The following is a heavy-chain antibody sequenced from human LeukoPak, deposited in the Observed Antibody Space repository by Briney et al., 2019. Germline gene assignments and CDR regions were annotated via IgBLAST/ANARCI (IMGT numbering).Heavy chain of an antibody. V-gene: IGHV1-18*01. CDR2: ISAYNGNT. J-gene: IGHJ5*02. Sequence: ASVKVSCKASGYTFTSYGISWVRQAPGQGLEWMGWISAYNGNTNYAQKLQGRVTMTTDTSTSTAYMELRSLRSDDTAVYYCARGGGYDYGDYVGAVDNWFDPWGQGTLVTVSS. CDR1: GYTFTSYG. CDR3: ARGGGYDYGDYVGAVDNWFDP. D-gene: IGHD4-17*01.